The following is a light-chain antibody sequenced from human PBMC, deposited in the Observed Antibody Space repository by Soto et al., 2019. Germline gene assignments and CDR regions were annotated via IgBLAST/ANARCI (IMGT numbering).Light chain of an antibody. CDR2: EGS. CDR1: SSDVGSYNL. V-gene: IGLV2-23*01. J-gene: IGLJ1*01. CDR3: CSCAGSSTYV. Sequence: ALTQPASVSGSPGQSITISCTGTSSDVGSYNLVSWYQQHPGKAPKLMIYEGSKRPSGVSNRFSGSKSGNTVSLTISGLQAEDEADYYCCSCAGSSTYVFGTGTKVTVL.